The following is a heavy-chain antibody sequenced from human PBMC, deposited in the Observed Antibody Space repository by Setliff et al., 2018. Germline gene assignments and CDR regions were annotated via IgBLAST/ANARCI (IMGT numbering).Heavy chain of an antibody. CDR3: ARGINSVSWTPKY. CDR2: IYTSGGT. Sequence: SETLSLTCNVSGDSMNDNHWTWIRQPPGKGLEWIGYIYTSGGTYYNPSLKSRVTISVDMSKNQFSLKLSPVIAADTAMYYCARGINSVSWTPKYWGRGTLVTVSS. J-gene: IGHJ4*02. CDR1: GDSMNDNH. D-gene: IGHD6-13*01. V-gene: IGHV4-4*08.